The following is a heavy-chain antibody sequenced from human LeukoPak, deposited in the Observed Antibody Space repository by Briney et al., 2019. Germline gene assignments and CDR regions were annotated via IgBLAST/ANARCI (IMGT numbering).Heavy chain of an antibody. CDR1: GFTFDDYA. Sequence: GRSLRLSCAASGFTFDDYAMHWVRQAPGKGLEWVSGISWNSGSIGYADSVKGRFTISRDNAKNSLYLQMNSLRAEDTALYYCAKDLENDYNYGVYFDYWGQGTLVTVSS. CDR3: AKDLENDYNYGVYFDY. CDR2: ISWNSGSI. V-gene: IGHV3-9*01. D-gene: IGHD5-24*01. J-gene: IGHJ4*02.